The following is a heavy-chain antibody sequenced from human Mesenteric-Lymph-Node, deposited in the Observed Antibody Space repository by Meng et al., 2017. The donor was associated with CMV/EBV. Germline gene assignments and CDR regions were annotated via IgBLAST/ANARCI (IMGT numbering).Heavy chain of an antibody. V-gene: IGHV5-51*01. J-gene: IGHJ6*02. CDR2: INTDDSET. D-gene: IGHD3-3*01. Sequence: GESLKISCKASGYNFSSYWIGWVRQTPGRGLEWMGIINTDDSETRYSPSFQGQVTISADKSISTAYLQWSSLKASDTAIYYCARDPLSYDFWSGYDYSGMDVWGQGTTVTVSS. CDR3: ARDPLSYDFWSGYDYSGMDV. CDR1: GYNFSSYW.